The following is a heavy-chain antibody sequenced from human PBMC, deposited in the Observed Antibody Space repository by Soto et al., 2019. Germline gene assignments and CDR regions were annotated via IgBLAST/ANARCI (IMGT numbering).Heavy chain of an antibody. CDR1: GFTFTSSA. CDR3: ARDDRLGGTTLFSGY. CDR2: IVVGSGNT. Sequence: SVKVSCKASGFTFTSSAVQWVRQARGQRLEWIGWIVVGSGNTNYAQRFQERVTITRDMSTSTAYMELSSLRSDDTAVYYCARDDRLGGTTLFSGYWGQGTLVTVS. V-gene: IGHV1-58*01. J-gene: IGHJ4*02. D-gene: IGHD1-1*01.